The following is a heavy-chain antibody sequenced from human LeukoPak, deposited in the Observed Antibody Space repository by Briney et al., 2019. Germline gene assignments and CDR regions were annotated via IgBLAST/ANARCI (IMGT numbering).Heavy chain of an antibody. V-gene: IGHV4-34*01. CDR3: ARVLEGSSGQHWYFDL. J-gene: IGHJ2*01. CDR1: GGSFSGYY. Sequence: SETLSLTCAVYGGSFSGYYWSWIRQPPGKGLEWIGEINHSGSANYNPSLKSRVTISVDTSKNQFSLRLSSVTAADTAVYYCARVLEGSSGQHWYFDLWGRGTLVTVSS. CDR2: INHSGSA. D-gene: IGHD6-19*01.